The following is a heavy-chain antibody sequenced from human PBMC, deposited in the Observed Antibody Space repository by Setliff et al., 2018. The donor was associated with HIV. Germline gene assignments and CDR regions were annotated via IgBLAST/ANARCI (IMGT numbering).Heavy chain of an antibody. V-gene: IGHV1-24*01. CDR3: ARDRGGYSGYDQNWYFDL. CDR1: GYTLTELS. J-gene: IGHJ2*01. Sequence: GASVKVSCKVSGYTLTELSMHWVRQAPGKGLEWVGGFDPEDGETIYAEKFQGRVTITADESTSTAYMELSSLRSEDTAVYYCARDRGGYSGYDQNWYFDLWGRGTLVTVS. D-gene: IGHD5-12*01. CDR2: FDPEDGET.